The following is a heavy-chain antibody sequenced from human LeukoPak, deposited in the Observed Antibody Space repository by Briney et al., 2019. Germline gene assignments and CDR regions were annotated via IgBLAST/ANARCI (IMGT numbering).Heavy chain of an antibody. J-gene: IGHJ4*02. V-gene: IGHV4-34*01. CDR1: GGSFSGYY. Sequence: PSETLSLTCAVCGGSFSGYYWSWIRQPPGKGLEWIGELNHSGSTNYNPSLKSRVTISVDTSKNQFSLKLSSVTAADTAVYYCARVRGYNTAGDYWGQGTLVTVSS. CDR2: LNHSGST. CDR3: ARVRGYNTAGDY. D-gene: IGHD3-10*01.